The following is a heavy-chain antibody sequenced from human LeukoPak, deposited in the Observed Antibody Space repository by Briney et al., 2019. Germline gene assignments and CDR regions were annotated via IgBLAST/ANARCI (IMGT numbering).Heavy chain of an antibody. V-gene: IGHV3-23*01. CDR2: ISGSGGST. Sequence: GGSLRLSCAASGFTFSSYAMSWVRQAPGKGLEGVSAISGSGGSTYYADSVKGRFTISRDNSKNTLYLQMNSLRAEDTAVYYCAKVPHYDILTGYLGETDYWGQGTLVTVSS. CDR3: AKVPHYDILTGYLGETDY. D-gene: IGHD3-9*01. J-gene: IGHJ4*02. CDR1: GFTFSSYA.